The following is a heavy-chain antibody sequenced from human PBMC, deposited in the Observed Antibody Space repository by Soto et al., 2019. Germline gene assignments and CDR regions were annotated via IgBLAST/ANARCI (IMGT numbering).Heavy chain of an antibody. Sequence: QVQLVQSGAEVKKPGSSVKVSCKASGGTFSSYAISWVRQXPGQGLEWMGGIIPIFGTANYAQKFQGRVTXXXXXSXXXXXXXXXXXXXXXXXXXXXXXVXGYSXGGGVDYWGQGTLVTVSS. V-gene: IGHV1-69*05. CDR2: IIPIFGTA. D-gene: IGHD5-18*01. CDR1: GGTFSSYA. CDR3: XXVXGYSXGGGVDY. J-gene: IGHJ4*02.